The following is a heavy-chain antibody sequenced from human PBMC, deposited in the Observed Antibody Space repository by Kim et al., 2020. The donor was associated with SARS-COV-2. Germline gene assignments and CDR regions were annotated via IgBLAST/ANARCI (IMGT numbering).Heavy chain of an antibody. CDR1: GYSFTSYW. V-gene: IGHV5-51*01. CDR2: IYPGDSDT. CDR3: ARGEYYGSGSPWYNWFDP. J-gene: IGHJ5*02. Sequence: GESLKISCKGSGYSFTSYWIGWVRQMPGKGLEWMGIIYPGDSDTRYSPSFQGQVTISADKSISTAYLQWSSLKASDTAMYYCARGEYYGSGSPWYNWFDPWGQGTLVTVSS. D-gene: IGHD3-10*01.